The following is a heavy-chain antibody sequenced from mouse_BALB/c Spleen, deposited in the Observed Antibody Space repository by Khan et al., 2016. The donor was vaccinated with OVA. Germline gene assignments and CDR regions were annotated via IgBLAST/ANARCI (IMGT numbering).Heavy chain of an antibody. CDR3: ARAHYYGYGTMDY. D-gene: IGHD1-2*01. V-gene: IGHV3-2*02. CDR1: GYSITSDYA. Sequence: EVKVIESGPGLVKPSQSLSLTCTVTGYSITSDYAWNWIRQFPGNQLEWMGYISYSGSTSYNPSLKSRTSIPRDTSKNHSFLQFNSVTTEDTATYYCARAHYYGYGTMDYWGQGTSVTVSS. CDR2: ISYSGST. J-gene: IGHJ4*01.